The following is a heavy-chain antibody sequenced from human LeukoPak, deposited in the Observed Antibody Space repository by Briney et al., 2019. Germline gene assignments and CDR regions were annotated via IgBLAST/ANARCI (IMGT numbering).Heavy chain of an antibody. Sequence: GGSLRLSCAASGFTFSSYWMSGVRQAPGKGREWVANIKQDGSEKYCGDSVTGRFTTSGDNAKNALYWQMNSLRAEDTAVYYCARVPYYDSSGYSGLYAFDIWGQGTMVTVSS. CDR2: IKQDGSEK. J-gene: IGHJ3*02. V-gene: IGHV3-7*01. D-gene: IGHD3-22*01. CDR3: ARVPYYDSSGYSGLYAFDI. CDR1: GFTFSSYW.